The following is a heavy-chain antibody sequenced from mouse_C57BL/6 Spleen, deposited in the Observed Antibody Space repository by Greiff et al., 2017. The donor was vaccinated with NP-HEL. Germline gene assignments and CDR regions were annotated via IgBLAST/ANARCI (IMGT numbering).Heavy chain of an antibody. V-gene: IGHV14-4*01. CDR1: GFNIKDDY. Sequence: VQLQQSGAELVRPGASVKLSCTASGFNIKDDYMHWVKQRPEQGLEWIGWIHPENGDTEYASKFQGKATITVDTSSNTAYLQLSSLTSGDTAVYYCTTRYDGYYYWGQGTTLTVSS. CDR2: IHPENGDT. J-gene: IGHJ2*01. CDR3: TTRYDGYYY. D-gene: IGHD2-3*01.